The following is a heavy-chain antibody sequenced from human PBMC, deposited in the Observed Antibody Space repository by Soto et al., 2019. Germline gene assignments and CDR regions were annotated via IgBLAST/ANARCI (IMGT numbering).Heavy chain of an antibody. V-gene: IGHV3-23*01. CDR1: GFTFSTYA. D-gene: IGHD2-15*01. CDR3: AKGHPIPRRSAPVDY. Sequence: VQLLESGGGLVQPGGSLRLSCAASGFTFSTYAMSWVRQAPGKGLECVSGINDGGDITYYTDSVKGRFSISRDNSKNTLFLQMTSLRVEDTAVYYCAKGHPIPRRSAPVDYWGQGTLVTVSS. J-gene: IGHJ4*02. CDR2: INDGGDIT.